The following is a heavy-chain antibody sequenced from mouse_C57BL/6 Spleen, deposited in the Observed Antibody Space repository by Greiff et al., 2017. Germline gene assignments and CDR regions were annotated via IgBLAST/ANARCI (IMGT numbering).Heavy chain of an antibody. CDR1: GYTFTSYW. J-gene: IGHJ2*01. CDR2: IYPGSGST. CDR3: AREDYYSFDY. V-gene: IGHV1-55*01. D-gene: IGHD1-1*01. Sequence: VKLMESGAELVKPGASVKMSCKASGYTFTSYWITWVKQRPGQGLEWIGDIYPGSGSTNYNEKFKSKATLTVDTSSSTAYMQLSSLTSEDSAVYYCAREDYYSFDYWGQGTTLTVSS.